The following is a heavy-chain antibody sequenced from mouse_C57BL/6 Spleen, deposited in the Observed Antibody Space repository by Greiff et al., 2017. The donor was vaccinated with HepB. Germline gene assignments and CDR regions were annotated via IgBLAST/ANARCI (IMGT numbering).Heavy chain of an antibody. D-gene: IGHD2-1*01. J-gene: IGHJ3*01. CDR2: IHPNSGST. Sequence: VQLQQPGAELVKPGASVKLSCKASGYTFTSYWMHWVKQRPGQGLEWIGMIHPNSGSTNYNEKFKSKATLTVDKSSSTAYMQLSSLTSEDSAVYYCARREDGNYEAWFAYWGQGTLVTVSA. V-gene: IGHV1-64*01. CDR1: GYTFTSYW. CDR3: ARREDGNYEAWFAY.